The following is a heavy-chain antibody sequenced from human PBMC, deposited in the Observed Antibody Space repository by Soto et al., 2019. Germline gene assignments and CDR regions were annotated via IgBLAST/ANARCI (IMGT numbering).Heavy chain of an antibody. V-gene: IGHV3-30*02. Sequence: GGSLRLSCAASRFTFSYYAMHWVRQAPGKGLEWLAVIWYDGSNKYYADSVKGRFTISRDNSKNTLYLQMSSLRPEDTAIYYCVKDHGTALIRGCLASWGQGALVTVSS. CDR2: IWYDGSNK. CDR3: VKDHGTALIRGCLAS. CDR1: RFTFSYYA. J-gene: IGHJ4*02. D-gene: IGHD3-10*01.